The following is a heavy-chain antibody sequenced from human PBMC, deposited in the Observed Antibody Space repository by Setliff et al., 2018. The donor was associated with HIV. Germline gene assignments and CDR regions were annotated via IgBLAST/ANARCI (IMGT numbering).Heavy chain of an antibody. CDR3: ARVRRRDGYNFDY. CDR1: GDSISDTTYY. V-gene: IGHV4-61*02. J-gene: IGHJ4*02. Sequence: SETLSLTCSVSGDSISDTTYYWGWIRQPPGKGLEWIGRIYTSGSTNYNPSLKSRVTISVDTSKNQFSLKLSSVTAADTAVYYCARVRRRDGYNFDYWGQGTLVTVSS. D-gene: IGHD5-12*01. CDR2: IYTSGST.